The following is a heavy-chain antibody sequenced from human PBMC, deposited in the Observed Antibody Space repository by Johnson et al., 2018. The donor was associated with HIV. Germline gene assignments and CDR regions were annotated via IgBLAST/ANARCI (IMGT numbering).Heavy chain of an antibody. D-gene: IGHD3-10*01. J-gene: IGHJ3*01. CDR3: ARSGPTWAFDF. CDR2: ISSDGSST. Sequence: VQLLESGGGLVQPGGSLILSCAASGFTFSSYWMHWVRQAPGKGLVWVSRISSDGSSTYYADSVKGRFTISRDNARNTMFVQMKSLRAEDTAVYYCARSGPTWAFDFWGQGTMVTVSS. V-gene: IGHV3-74*02. CDR1: GFTFSSYW.